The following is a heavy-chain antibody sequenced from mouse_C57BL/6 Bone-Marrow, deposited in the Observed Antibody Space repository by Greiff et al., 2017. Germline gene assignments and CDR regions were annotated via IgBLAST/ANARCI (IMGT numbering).Heavy chain of an antibody. Sequence: VQLQQSGAELARPGASVKLSCKASGYNFPSYGISWVKQRNGQGLEWIGEIYPRSGNNYYNEKFKGKATLTADKSSSTAYMEIRSLTSEDSAVYFCARKRRDYWGQLTTLTVSS. CDR1: GYNFPSYG. CDR2: IYPRSGNN. J-gene: IGHJ2*01. CDR3: ARKRRDY. V-gene: IGHV1-81*01.